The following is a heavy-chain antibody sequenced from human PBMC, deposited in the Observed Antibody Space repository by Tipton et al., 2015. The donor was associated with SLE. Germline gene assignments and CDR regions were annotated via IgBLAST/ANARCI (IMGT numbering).Heavy chain of an antibody. CDR2: INHSGST. CDR3: ASRGAAAAPGWYFDL. J-gene: IGHJ2*01. V-gene: IGHV4-34*01. CDR1: GGSFSGYY. D-gene: IGHD6-13*01. Sequence: TLSLTCAVSGGSFSGYYWSWIRQPPGKGLEWIGEINHSGSTNYNPSLKSRVTISVDTSKNQFSLKLSPVTAADTAVYYCASRGAAAAPGWYFDLWGRGTLVTVSS.